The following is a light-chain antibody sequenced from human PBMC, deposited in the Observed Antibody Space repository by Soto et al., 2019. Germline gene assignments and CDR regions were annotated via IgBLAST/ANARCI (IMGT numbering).Light chain of an antibody. CDR1: QSISSY. J-gene: IGKJ2*02. V-gene: IGKV1-39*01. CDR2: AAS. CDR3: QQSYSTLRGT. Sequence: DIQMTQSPSSLSASVGDRVTITCRASQSISSYLNWYQQKPGKAPKLLIYAASSLQSGVPSRCSGSGSGTDFTLTISSLQPEDFATYYCQQSYSTLRGTFGQGTKLEIK.